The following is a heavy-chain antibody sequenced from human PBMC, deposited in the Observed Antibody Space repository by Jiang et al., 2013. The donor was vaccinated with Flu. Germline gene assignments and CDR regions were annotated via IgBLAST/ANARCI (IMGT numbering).Heavy chain of an antibody. D-gene: IGHD3-22*01. J-gene: IGHJ4*02. CDR3: ARHTRSYYYDSSAQTGFDY. CDR1: GGSISSSSYY. CDR2: IYYSGST. Sequence: GPGLVKPSETLSLTCTVSGGSISSSSYYWGWIRQPPGKGLEWIGSIYYSGSTYYNPSLKSRVTISVDTSKNQFSLKLSSVTAADTAVYYCARHTRSYYYDSSAQTGFDYWGQGTLVTVSS. V-gene: IGHV4-39*01.